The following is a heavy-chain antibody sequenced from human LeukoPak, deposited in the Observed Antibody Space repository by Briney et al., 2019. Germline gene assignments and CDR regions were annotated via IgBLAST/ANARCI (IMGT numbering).Heavy chain of an antibody. Sequence: GGSLRLSCAASGFTFSSYGMHWVRQAPGKGLEWVTFIRYDGSNQYYVDSVKGRFTISRDNSKNTVYLQMDSLRPEDTAVYYCARHGDYAVEDYWGQGTLVTVSS. CDR3: ARHGDYAVEDY. CDR2: IRYDGSNQ. CDR1: GFTFSSYG. J-gene: IGHJ4*02. D-gene: IGHD4-17*01. V-gene: IGHV3-30*02.